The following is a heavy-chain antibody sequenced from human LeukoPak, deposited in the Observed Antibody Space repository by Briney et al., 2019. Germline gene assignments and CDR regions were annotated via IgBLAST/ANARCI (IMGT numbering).Heavy chain of an antibody. CDR1: GFTFSSYA. J-gene: IGHJ5*02. Sequence: SGGSLRLSCAASGFTFSSYAMSWVRQAPGKGLEWVSATSGSGGSTYYADSVKGRFTISRDNSKNTLYLQMNSLRAEDTAVYYCAKDRGLLWFGESHWFDPWGQGTLVTVSS. D-gene: IGHD3-10*01. V-gene: IGHV3-23*01. CDR2: TSGSGGST. CDR3: AKDRGLLWFGESHWFDP.